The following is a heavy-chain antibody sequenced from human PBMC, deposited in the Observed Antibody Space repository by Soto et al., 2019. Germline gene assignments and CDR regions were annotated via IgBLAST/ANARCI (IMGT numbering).Heavy chain of an antibody. CDR3: AREEYYYGSGAFFDY. J-gene: IGHJ4*02. Sequence: GASVKVSCKASGYTFTSYAMHWVRQAPGQRLEWMGWINAGNGNTKYSQKFQGRVTITRDTSASTAYMELSSLRSEDTAVYYCAREEYYYGSGAFFDYWGQGTQVNVSS. V-gene: IGHV1-3*01. CDR2: INAGNGNT. D-gene: IGHD3-10*01. CDR1: GYTFTSYA.